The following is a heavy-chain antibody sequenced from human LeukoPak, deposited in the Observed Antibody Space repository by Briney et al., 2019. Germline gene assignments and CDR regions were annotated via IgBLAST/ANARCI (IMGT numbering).Heavy chain of an antibody. CDR1: GGSISSGGYY. D-gene: IGHD3-22*01. V-gene: IGHV4-31*03. CDR2: IYYSGST. Sequence: SQTLSLTCTVSGGSISSGGYYWSWISQHPGKGLEWIGYIYYSGSTYYNPSLKSRVTISVDTSKNQFSLKLSSVTAADTAVYYCARSNYYDSSGYYSLNTAIGAEYFQHWGQGTLVTVSS. J-gene: IGHJ1*01. CDR3: ARSNYYDSSGYYSLNTAIGAEYFQH.